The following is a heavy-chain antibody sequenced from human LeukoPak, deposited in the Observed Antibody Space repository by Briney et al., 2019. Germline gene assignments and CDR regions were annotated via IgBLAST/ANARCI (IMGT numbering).Heavy chain of an antibody. Sequence: ASVKVSCKASGYSFTSYGISWVRQAPGQGLEWMVWISAYNGNTNYAQKLQGRVTMTTDTSTSTAYMELRSLRSDDTAVYYCARVRAGGVRGVTWDYWGQGTLVTVSS. CDR1: GYSFTSYG. D-gene: IGHD3-10*01. CDR3: ARVRAGGVRGVTWDY. CDR2: ISAYNGNT. J-gene: IGHJ4*02. V-gene: IGHV1-18*01.